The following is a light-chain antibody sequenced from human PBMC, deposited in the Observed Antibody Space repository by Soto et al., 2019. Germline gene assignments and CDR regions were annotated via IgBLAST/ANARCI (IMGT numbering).Light chain of an antibody. J-gene: IGKJ1*01. CDR3: QQYNYWRT. Sequence: IVMMHSPVTVSVFPGEKATLSCRASQSVSSNLAWYQQKPGQAPRLLIYGASTRATGIPARFSGSGSGTEFTLTISSLQSEDFAVYYCQQYNYWRTFGQGTKVDIK. CDR2: GAS. V-gene: IGKV3-15*01. CDR1: QSVSSN.